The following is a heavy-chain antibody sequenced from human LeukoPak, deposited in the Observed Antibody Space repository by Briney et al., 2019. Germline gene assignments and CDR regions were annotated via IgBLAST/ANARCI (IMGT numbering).Heavy chain of an antibody. J-gene: IGHJ5*02. D-gene: IGHD2-2*02. V-gene: IGHV1-2*02. CDR2: INPNSGGT. CDR3: ARGSPPNGYCSSTSCYRRNWFDP. Sequence: GASVKVSCKASGYTFTSYDINWVRQATGQGLEWMGWINPNSGGTNYAQKFQGRVTMTRDTSISTAYMELSRLRSDDTAVYYCARGSPPNGYCSSTSCYRRNWFDPWGQGTLVTVSS. CDR1: GYTFTSYD.